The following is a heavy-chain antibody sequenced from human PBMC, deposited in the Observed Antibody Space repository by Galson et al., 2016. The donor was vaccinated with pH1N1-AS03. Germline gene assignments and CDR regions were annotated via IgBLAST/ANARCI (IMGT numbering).Heavy chain of an antibody. CDR2: INPSGGST. J-gene: IGHJ5*01. D-gene: IGHD3-10*01. V-gene: IGHV1-46*03. CDR3: ARGGNSLNGDAGVHWLDP. CDR1: GYIFGSYY. Sequence: SVKASCKASGYIFGSYYLHWVRQAPGQGLEWMGIINPSGGSTTYPQKFQGRVTMTTDASTSTVYMELTTLGSDDTGVYYCARGGNSLNGDAGVHWLDPWGQGTLVTVSS.